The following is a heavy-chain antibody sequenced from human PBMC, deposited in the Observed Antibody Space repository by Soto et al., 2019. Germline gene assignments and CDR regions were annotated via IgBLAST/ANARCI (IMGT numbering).Heavy chain of an antibody. CDR2: IYYSGST. V-gene: IGHV4-39*01. CDR3: ARRVYGSGSLFDP. CDR1: GGSISSSSYY. J-gene: IGHJ5*02. Sequence: PSETLSLTCTVSGGSISSSSYYWGWIRQPPGKGLEWIGSIYYSGSTYYNPSLKSRVTISVDTSKNQFSLKLSSVTAADTAVYYCARRVYGSGSLFDPWGQGTLVTVSS. D-gene: IGHD3-10*01.